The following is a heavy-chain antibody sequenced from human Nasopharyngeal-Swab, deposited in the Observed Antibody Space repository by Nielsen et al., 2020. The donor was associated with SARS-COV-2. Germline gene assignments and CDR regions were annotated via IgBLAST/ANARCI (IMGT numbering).Heavy chain of an antibody. CDR1: GFTFSSYA. D-gene: IGHD5-18*01. V-gene: IGHV3-23*03. Sequence: GGSLRLSCAASGFTFSSYAMSWVRQAPGKGLEWVSVIYSGGGSTYYADSVKGRFTISRDNSKNTLYLQMNSLRAEDTAVYYCAKNSYGFGYYFDYWGQGTLVTVSS. CDR3: AKNSYGFGYYFDY. CDR2: IYSGGGST. J-gene: IGHJ4*02.